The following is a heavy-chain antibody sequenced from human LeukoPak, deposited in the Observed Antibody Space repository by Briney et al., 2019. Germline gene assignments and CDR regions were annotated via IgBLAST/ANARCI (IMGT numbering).Heavy chain of an antibody. V-gene: IGHV3-21*01. CDR1: GFTFSSYA. CDR3: ARASGDIVETATMGSY. CDR2: ISSSSSSI. Sequence: GRSLRLSCAASGFTFSSYALHWVRQAPGKGLEWVSSISSSSSSIYYADSVKGRFTTSRDNAKNSLYLQMNSLRAEDTAVYYCARASGDIVETATMGSYWGQGTLVTVSS. J-gene: IGHJ4*02. D-gene: IGHD5-18*01.